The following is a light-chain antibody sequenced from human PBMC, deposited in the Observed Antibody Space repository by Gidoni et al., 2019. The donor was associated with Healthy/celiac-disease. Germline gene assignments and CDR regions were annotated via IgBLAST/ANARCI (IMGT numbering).Light chain of an antibody. CDR1: SSAVGCYTL. Sequence: QSALTQPAPVSGSPGQPITISCTGTSSAVGCYTLVPWYQQHPGKAPNLMSYEVSKRPSGVSNRFSGSKSGNTASLTIAGRQAEDGADYYCCSYACSSTVVFGGGTKLTVL. J-gene: IGLJ2*01. CDR2: EVS. CDR3: CSYACSSTVV. V-gene: IGLV2-23*02.